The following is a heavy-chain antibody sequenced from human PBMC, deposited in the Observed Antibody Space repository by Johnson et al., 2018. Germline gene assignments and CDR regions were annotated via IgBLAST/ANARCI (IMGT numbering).Heavy chain of an antibody. CDR3: ARDFDPPRCGFIYYYAMDV. Sequence: QVQLVQSGGGVVQPGRSLRLSCAASGFTFSNYGMHWVRQAPGKGLEWVAFIWYDGSNKYYAESVKVRFTISRDNSKDTLYLQMTTLRAEDTAVYYCARDFDPPRCGFIYYYAMDVWGQGTTITVSS. V-gene: IGHV3-33*01. CDR1: GFTFSNYG. J-gene: IGHJ6*02. CDR2: IWYDGSNK.